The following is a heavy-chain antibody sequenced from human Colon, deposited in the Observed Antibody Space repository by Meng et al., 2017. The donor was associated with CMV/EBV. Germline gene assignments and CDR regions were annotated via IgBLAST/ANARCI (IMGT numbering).Heavy chain of an antibody. J-gene: IGHJ6*02. Sequence: GESLKISCAASGFTVSSNYMSWVRQAPGKGLEWVSVIYSGGSTYYADSVKGRFTISRENSKNTLYLQMNSLRAEDTAVYYCARDRGYSYGNYYGMDVWGQGTTVNVSS. V-gene: IGHV3-53*01. CDR2: IYSGGST. CDR3: ARDRGYSYGNYYGMDV. D-gene: IGHD5-18*01. CDR1: GFTVSSNY.